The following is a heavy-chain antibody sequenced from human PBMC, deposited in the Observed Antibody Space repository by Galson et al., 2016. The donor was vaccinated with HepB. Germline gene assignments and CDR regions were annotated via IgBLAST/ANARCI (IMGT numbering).Heavy chain of an antibody. CDR3: ASLRDY. Sequence: SLRLSCAASGFTFSSYAMSWVRQAPGKGLEWVSTISGYGCSTYYADSVKGRFTITSDNSKDTVYLQLNILRAEDTAVYYCASLRDYWGQGTPVTVSS. CDR2: ISGYGCST. CDR1: GFTFSSYA. J-gene: IGHJ4*02. V-gene: IGHV3-23*01.